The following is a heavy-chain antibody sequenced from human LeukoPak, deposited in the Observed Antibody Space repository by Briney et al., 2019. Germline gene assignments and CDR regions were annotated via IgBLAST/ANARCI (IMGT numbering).Heavy chain of an antibody. V-gene: IGHV1-8*01. Sequence: GASVKVSCKASGYSFTNFDINWVRQAPGQGLEWMGWMNPNSGNKGYAQKFQGRVTMTMNTSITTAYMELSSLRSEDTAVYYCARGPQWRGDYYYMDVWGRGTTVTVSS. CDR3: ARGPQWRGDYYYMDV. CDR1: GYSFTNFD. D-gene: IGHD6-19*01. CDR2: MNPNSGNK. J-gene: IGHJ6*03.